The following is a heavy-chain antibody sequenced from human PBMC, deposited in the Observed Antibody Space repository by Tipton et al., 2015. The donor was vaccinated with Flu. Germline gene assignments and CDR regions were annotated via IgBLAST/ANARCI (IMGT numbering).Heavy chain of an antibody. D-gene: IGHD1-1*01. V-gene: IGHV3-49*04. CDR1: GFTFGDYA. CDR3: TAGIEEYYYYYYGMDV. Sequence: SLRLSCTASGFTFGDYAMSWVRQAPGKGLEWVGFIRSKAYGGTTEYAASVKGRFTISRDDSKSIAYLQMNSLKTKDTAVYYCTAGIEEYYYYYYGMDVWGQGTTVTVSS. J-gene: IGHJ6*02. CDR2: IRSKAYGGTT.